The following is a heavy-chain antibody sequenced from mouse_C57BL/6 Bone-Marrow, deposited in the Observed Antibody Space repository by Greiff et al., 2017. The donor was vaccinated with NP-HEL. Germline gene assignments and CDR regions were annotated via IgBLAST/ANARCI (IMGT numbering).Heavy chain of an antibody. J-gene: IGHJ4*01. CDR3: AREGFYYGNYVDYAMDY. CDR1: GFTFSSYA. D-gene: IGHD2-1*01. CDR2: ISDGGSYT. Sequence: EVKLVESGGGLVKPGGSLTLSCAASGFTFSSYAMSWVRQTPEKRLEWVATISDGGSYTYSPANVKGRFTIASDKAKNNLYLQIGHLKSEDTAMYYCAREGFYYGNYVDYAMDYWGQGTSVTVSS. V-gene: IGHV5-4*01.